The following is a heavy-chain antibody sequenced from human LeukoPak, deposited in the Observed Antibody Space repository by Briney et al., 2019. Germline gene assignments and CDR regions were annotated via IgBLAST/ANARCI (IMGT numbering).Heavy chain of an antibody. D-gene: IGHD3-22*01. CDR1: GGTFSSYA. J-gene: IGHJ4*02. CDR3: ARTYYYDSSGYYPLDY. Sequence: SVKVSCKASGGTFSSYAISWVRQAPGQGLEWMGGIIPIFGTANYAQKFQGRVTITADESTSTAYMELSSLRSEDTAVYYCARTYYYDSSGYYPLDYWDQGTLVTVSS. V-gene: IGHV1-69*13. CDR2: IIPIFGTA.